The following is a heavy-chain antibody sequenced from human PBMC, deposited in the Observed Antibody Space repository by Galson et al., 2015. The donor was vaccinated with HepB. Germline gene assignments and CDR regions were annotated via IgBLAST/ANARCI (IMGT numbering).Heavy chain of an antibody. CDR2: IDWKSGTL. CDR3: AKDTGRGNYYASGEFHAFDI. D-gene: IGHD3-10*01. CDR1: GFTFGDYA. Sequence: SLRLSCAASGFTFGDYAMQWVRLAPGKGLEWVSGIDWKSGTLDYADSVKGRFTISRDNARSSLYLQMNSLRPEDTALYYCAKDTGRGNYYASGEFHAFDIWGQGTMVTVSS. J-gene: IGHJ3*02. V-gene: IGHV3-9*01.